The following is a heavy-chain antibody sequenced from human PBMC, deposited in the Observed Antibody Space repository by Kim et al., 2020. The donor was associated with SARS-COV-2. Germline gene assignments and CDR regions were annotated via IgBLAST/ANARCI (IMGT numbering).Heavy chain of an antibody. CDR1: GGSISSSSYY. D-gene: IGHD3-16*01. V-gene: IGHV4-39*01. CDR2: IYYSGST. J-gene: IGHJ5*02. CDR3: ARQGGEPYP. Sequence: SETLSLTCTVSGGSISSSSYYWGWIRQPPGKGLEWIGSIYYSGSTYYNPSLKSRVTISVDTSKNQFSLKLSSVTAADTAVYYCARQGGEPYPWGQGTLVTVSS.